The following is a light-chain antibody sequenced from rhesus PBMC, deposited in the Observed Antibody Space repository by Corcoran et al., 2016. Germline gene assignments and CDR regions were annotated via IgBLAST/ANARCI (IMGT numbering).Light chain of an antibody. J-gene: IGKJ4*01. CDR3: HQYIRDPLT. CDR1: KTGMNR. V-gene: IGKV1-22*01. CDR2: RAS. Sequence: DIQMTQSPSSLSASVGATVTISGRPSKTGMNRLACYQQKPGKAPKPLIYRASQFQSGVPSRFSGGGSGTDFTLTISSLQSEDFATCFCHQYIRDPLTFVGGTKVDLK.